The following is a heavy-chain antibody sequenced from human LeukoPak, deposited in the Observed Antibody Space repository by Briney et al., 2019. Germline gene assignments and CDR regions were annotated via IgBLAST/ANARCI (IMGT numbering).Heavy chain of an antibody. J-gene: IGHJ4*02. CDR2: ISWNSGTI. Sequence: GRSLRLSCAASGFTFDDYAMHWVRQAPGKGLEWVSGISWNSGTIGYADFVRGRFTISRDNAKNSLCLQMNSLTAEDTALYYCAKDTTMGWWGQGTLVTVSS. V-gene: IGHV3-9*01. CDR1: GFTFDDYA. CDR3: AKDTTMGW. D-gene: IGHD3-10*01.